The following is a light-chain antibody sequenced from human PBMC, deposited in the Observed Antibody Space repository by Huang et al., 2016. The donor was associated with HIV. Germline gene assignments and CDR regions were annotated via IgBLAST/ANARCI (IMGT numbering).Light chain of an antibody. J-gene: IGKJ4*01. CDR3: QQYHAFPLI. CDR1: QDINTY. V-gene: IGKV1D-8*03. Sequence: VIWMTQSPPLLFASTGDRVTINCRVSQDINTYLAWYQQKPGKAPALLIYSASVLQNGVPSRFNGSGSGTQFTLTISCLQTEDFATYYCQQYHAFPLIFGAGTKVEI. CDR2: SAS.